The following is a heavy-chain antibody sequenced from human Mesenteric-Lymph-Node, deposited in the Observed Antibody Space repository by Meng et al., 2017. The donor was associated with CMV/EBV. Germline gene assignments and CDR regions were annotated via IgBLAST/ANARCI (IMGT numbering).Heavy chain of an antibody. CDR1: GGTFSSYA. D-gene: IGHD3-16*01. Sequence: SVKVSCKASGGTFSSYAISWVRQAPGQGLEWMGGIIPIFGTANYAQKFQGRFTITTDESTSTAYMELSSLRSEDTAVYYCARQPRGADNWFDPWGQGTLVTVSS. CDR2: IIPIFGTA. J-gene: IGHJ5*02. V-gene: IGHV1-69*05. CDR3: ARQPRGADNWFDP.